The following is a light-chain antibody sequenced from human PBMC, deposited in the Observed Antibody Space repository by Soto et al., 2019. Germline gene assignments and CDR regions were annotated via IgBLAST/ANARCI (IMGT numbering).Light chain of an antibody. CDR2: GNS. J-gene: IGLJ2*01. CDR1: SSNIGAGYD. CDR3: QSYDSSLDVV. Sequence: QSVLTQPXSVSXAPGQXVTXXCTGSSSNIGAGYDVHWYQQLPGTAPKLLIYGNSNRPSGVPDRFSGSKSGTSASLAITGLQAEDEADYYCQSYDSSLDVVFGGGTKLTVL. V-gene: IGLV1-40*01.